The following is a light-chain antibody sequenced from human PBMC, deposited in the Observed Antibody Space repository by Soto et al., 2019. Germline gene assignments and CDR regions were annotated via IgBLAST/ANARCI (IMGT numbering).Light chain of an antibody. CDR2: EVR. CDR1: SSDVGGYNY. V-gene: IGLV2-14*01. Sequence: QSALTQPASVSGSPGQSITISCTGTSSDVGGYNYVSWHQQHPGKAPKLMIFEVRYRPSGVSDRFSGSKSGNTASLTISGLQADDEADYYFSSNTRSSLYVFGTGTKLTVL. J-gene: IGLJ1*01. CDR3: SSNTRSSLYV.